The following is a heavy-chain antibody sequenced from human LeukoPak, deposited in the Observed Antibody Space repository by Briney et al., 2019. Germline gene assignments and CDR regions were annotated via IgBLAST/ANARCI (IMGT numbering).Heavy chain of an antibody. CDR3: ARAYYYGSGSYFRRFDP. CDR2: IYYSGST. Sequence: SETLSLTCTVSGGSISSSSYYWGWIRQPPGKGLEWIGSIYYSGSTYYNPSLKSRVTISVDTSKNQFSLKLSSVTAADTAVYYCARAYYYGSGSYFRRFDPWGQGTLVTVSS. D-gene: IGHD3-10*01. J-gene: IGHJ5*02. V-gene: IGHV4-39*07. CDR1: GGSISSSSYY.